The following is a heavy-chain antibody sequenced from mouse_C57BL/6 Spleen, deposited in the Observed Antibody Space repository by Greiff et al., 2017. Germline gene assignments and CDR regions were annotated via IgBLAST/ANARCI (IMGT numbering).Heavy chain of an antibody. Sequence: VQLQEPGAELVKPGASVKLSCKASGYTFPTYPIEWIKQNHGQGLEWIGNFHPYNDDPKYHEKFKGKATLTVETSSSTVDMELSRLTSDDSAVYYCARGAVVDYWGQGTTRTVSS. CDR2: FHPYNDDP. CDR1: GYTFPTYP. J-gene: IGHJ2*01. CDR3: ARGAVVDY. D-gene: IGHD3-3*01. V-gene: IGHV1-47*01.